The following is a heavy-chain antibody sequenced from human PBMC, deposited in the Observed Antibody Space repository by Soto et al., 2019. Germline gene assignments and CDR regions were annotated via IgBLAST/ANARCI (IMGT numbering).Heavy chain of an antibody. Sequence: VQLVESGGGLVQPGRSLRLSCAASGFTFDDYAMHWVRQAPGKGLEWVSGISWNSGSIGYADSVKGRFTISRDNAKNSMYLQMNSLRADDTALYYCAKDPACSSTSCYQGPGDYWGQGTLVTVSS. CDR2: ISWNSGSI. CDR1: GFTFDDYA. CDR3: AKDPACSSTSCYQGPGDY. V-gene: IGHV3-9*01. J-gene: IGHJ4*02. D-gene: IGHD2-2*01.